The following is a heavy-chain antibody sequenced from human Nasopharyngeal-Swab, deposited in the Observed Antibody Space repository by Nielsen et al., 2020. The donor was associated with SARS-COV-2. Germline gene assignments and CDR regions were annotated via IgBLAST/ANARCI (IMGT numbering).Heavy chain of an antibody. J-gene: IGHJ4*02. Sequence: GGSLRLSCAASGFTFNNYGMHWVRQAPGTGLEWVAFIRNHGSNKYYGDSVKGRFTISRANSKNTLYLPMNSLRAEDTAVYYCAKDSGWELLSLDYWGQGTLVTVSS. V-gene: IGHV3-30*02. CDR1: GFTFNNYG. CDR2: IRNHGSNK. CDR3: AKDSGWELLSLDY. D-gene: IGHD1-26*01.